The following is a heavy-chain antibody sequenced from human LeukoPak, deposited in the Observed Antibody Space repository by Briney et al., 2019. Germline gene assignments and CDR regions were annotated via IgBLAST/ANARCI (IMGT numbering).Heavy chain of an antibody. CDR2: IGSAI. Sequence: PGGSLRLSCVASGFTFSDFSLNWVRQAPGKGLEWISYIGSAIYYADSVKGRFTISRDNAKNSLYLQMNSLRAEDTAVYYCACLRGPSDYWGQGTLVTVSS. CDR3: ACLRGPSDY. V-gene: IGHV3-48*01. D-gene: IGHD4-17*01. J-gene: IGHJ4*02. CDR1: GFTFSDFS.